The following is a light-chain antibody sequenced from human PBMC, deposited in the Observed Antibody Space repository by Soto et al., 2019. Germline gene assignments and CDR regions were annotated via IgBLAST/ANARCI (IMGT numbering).Light chain of an antibody. V-gene: IGLV1-47*01. CDR3: AAWDDSLSGVV. J-gene: IGLJ2*01. CDR2: RNS. Sequence: QPVLTQPPSASGTPGQRVTISCSGSSSNIGSNYVYWYQQLPGTVPQLLIYRNSERPSGVPDRFSGSKSGTSASLAISGLRSEDEADYYCAAWDDSLSGVVFGGGTKRTVL. CDR1: SSNIGSNY.